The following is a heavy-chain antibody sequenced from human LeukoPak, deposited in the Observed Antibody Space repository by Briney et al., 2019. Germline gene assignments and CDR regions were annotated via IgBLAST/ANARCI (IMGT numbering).Heavy chain of an antibody. CDR3: ERPVGYCSSANCYEYFDY. J-gene: IGHJ4*02. CDR1: GGSITSSSSY. CDR2: IYYSGST. D-gene: IGHD2-2*01. Sequence: SETLSLTYTVSGGSITSSSSYWGWIRQPPGKGLEWIGSIYYSGSTYYNPSLKGRVTLAVDTSKNQFSLKLSSVTAADTAVYYCERPVGYCSSANCYEYFDYWGQGTLLTVSS. V-gene: IGHV4-39*01.